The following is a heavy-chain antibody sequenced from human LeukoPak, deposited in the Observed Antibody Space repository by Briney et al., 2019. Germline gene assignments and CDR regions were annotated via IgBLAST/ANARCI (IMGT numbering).Heavy chain of an antibody. V-gene: IGHV4-59*12. Sequence: SETLSLTCTVSGGSISSYYWSWIRQPPGKGLEWIGYIYYSGSTKYNPSLKSRVTISVDTSKNQFSLKLSSVTAADTAVYYCARSSLEYGAHDLRFDSWGQGILVTVSS. D-gene: IGHD4-17*01. J-gene: IGHJ4*02. CDR2: IYYSGST. CDR1: GGSISSYY. CDR3: ARSSLEYGAHDLRFDS.